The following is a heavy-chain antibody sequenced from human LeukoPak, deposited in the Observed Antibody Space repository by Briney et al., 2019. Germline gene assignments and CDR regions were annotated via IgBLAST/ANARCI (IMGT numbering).Heavy chain of an antibody. Sequence: GGSLRLSCAASGFTFRTFWMHWVRQAPGKGLVSVSRINSDGSFTNYADSVKGRFTISRDNAKNTLYLRMHSLRGEDTAIYYCATSGRYAEDALDIWGQGTMATVSS. CDR2: INSDGSFT. CDR1: GFTFRTFW. V-gene: IGHV3-74*01. D-gene: IGHD3-16*01. J-gene: IGHJ3*02. CDR3: ATSGRYAEDALDI.